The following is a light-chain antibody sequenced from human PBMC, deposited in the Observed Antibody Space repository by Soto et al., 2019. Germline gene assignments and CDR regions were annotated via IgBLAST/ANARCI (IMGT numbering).Light chain of an antibody. Sequence: DIQMTQSPSTLSASVGDRVTITCRASQSISSWLAWYQQKPGKAPKLLIYKASSLESGVPSRFGGSGSGTEFTLTISSLQPDDFATYYCQQYNSYSPWTFGQGPKVEIK. V-gene: IGKV1-5*03. CDR1: QSISSW. J-gene: IGKJ1*01. CDR2: KAS. CDR3: QQYNSYSPWT.